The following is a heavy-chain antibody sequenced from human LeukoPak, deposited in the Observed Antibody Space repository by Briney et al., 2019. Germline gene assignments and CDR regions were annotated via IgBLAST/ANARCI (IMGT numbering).Heavy chain of an antibody. J-gene: IGHJ4*02. Sequence: PGGSLRLSCVASGITFSNYAVSWVRQAPEKGLDWVSVISGSAHKIRYADSVKGRFTISRDNSKNTLYLQMSSLRADDTAVYYCVKDRSIAAPNNDFFDSWGQGALVTVSS. D-gene: IGHD6-6*01. CDR1: GITFSNYA. CDR3: VKDRSIAAPNNDFFDS. V-gene: IGHV3-23*01. CDR2: ISGSAHKI.